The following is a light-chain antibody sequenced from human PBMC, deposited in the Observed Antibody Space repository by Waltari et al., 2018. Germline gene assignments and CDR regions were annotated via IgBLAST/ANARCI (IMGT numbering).Light chain of an antibody. V-gene: IGLV2-14*03. Sequence: QSALTQPASVSGSPGQSITISCTGTSSDVGGYNYVSWYQQHPGKAPKLMIYDVSNRPSGVSNRFSGSKSGNTASLTSSGLQAEDEADYYCSSYTSSNTLWVFGGGTKLTVL. CDR3: SSYTSSNTLWV. CDR2: DVS. J-gene: IGLJ3*02. CDR1: SSDVGGYNY.